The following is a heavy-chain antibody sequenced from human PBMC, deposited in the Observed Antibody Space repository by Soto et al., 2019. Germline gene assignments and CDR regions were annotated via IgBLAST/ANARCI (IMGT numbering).Heavy chain of an antibody. CDR1: GGSISTTSYY. CDR2: IYYSGNT. Sequence: SETLSLTCTVSGGSISTTSYYWGWIRQPPGKGLQWIGSIYYSGNTYSNPSLKSRVTISLDTSKNQFSLRLTSATAADTAVYYCAKHPASPGKSYYLDSWGQGTLVTVSS. CDR3: AKHPASPGKSYYLDS. V-gene: IGHV4-39*01. D-gene: IGHD1-1*01. J-gene: IGHJ4*02.